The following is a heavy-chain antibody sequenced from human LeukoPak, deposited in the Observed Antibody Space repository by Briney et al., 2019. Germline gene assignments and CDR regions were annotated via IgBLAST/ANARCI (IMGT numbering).Heavy chain of an antibody. D-gene: IGHD1-26*01. CDR2: ISTNGFKT. CDR1: GFTFSDYA. V-gene: IGHV3-64*02. Sequence: GGSLRLSCAASGFTFSDYAMHWVRPAPGKGLEYVSGISTNGFKTYYAESVKGRFTISRDNSKNTLYLQMGSLRAEDMAVYFCARGRGGSYDYWGQGTLVTVSS. J-gene: IGHJ4*02. CDR3: ARGRGGSYDY.